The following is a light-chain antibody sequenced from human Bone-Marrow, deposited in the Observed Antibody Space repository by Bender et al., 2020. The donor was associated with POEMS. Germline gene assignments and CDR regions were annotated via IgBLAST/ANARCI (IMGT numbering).Light chain of an antibody. J-gene: IGLJ2*01. CDR2: QDS. Sequence: SYELTQPPSVSVSPDQTATITCSGDDLGNKYVSWYQHKPGQSPVLVIYQDSKRPSGIPERFSGSNSGNTATLTIGGAQTMDEADYYCQSWGSNTAVFGGGTKLTVL. CDR1: DLGNKY. V-gene: IGLV3-1*01. CDR3: QSWGSNTAV.